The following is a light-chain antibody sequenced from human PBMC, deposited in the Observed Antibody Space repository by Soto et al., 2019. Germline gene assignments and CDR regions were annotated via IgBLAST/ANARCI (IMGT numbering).Light chain of an antibody. V-gene: IGKV3-15*01. Sequence: EIVMTQSPATLSVSPGERATLSCRASQSVSSNLAWYQQKPRQSPRLLIYGASTRATAIPARFSGGGSGTEYTLTISSLQSEDFAVYYCQQYNNWPLTFGQGTKVDIK. CDR2: GAS. J-gene: IGKJ1*01. CDR1: QSVSSN. CDR3: QQYNNWPLT.